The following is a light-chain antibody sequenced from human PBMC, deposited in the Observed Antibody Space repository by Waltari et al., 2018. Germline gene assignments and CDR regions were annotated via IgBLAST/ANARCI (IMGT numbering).Light chain of an antibody. Sequence: QSVTISCTGSSSNIGAGYDVHWYQQIPGSAPKVLIYRDDNRPSGVPGRFSGSTSGTSASLSITGLHVEDEADYFCQSYDRDLNAVLFGGGTKLTVL. CDR2: RDD. V-gene: IGLV1-40*01. CDR3: QSYDRDLNAVL. J-gene: IGLJ2*01. CDR1: SSNIGAGYD.